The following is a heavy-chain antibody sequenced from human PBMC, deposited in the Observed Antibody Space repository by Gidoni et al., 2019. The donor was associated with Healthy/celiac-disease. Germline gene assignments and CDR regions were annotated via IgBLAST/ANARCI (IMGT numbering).Heavy chain of an antibody. J-gene: IGHJ4*02. V-gene: IGHV4-34*01. CDR3: ARVPYSSSWPFDY. CDR1: GGSFSGYY. CDR2: INHSGST. Sequence: QVQLQQWGAGLLKPSETLSLTCAVYGGSFSGYYWSWIRQPPGKGLEWIGEINHSGSTNYNPSLKSRVTISVDTSKNQFSLKLSSVTAADTAVYYCARVPYSSSWPFDYWGQGTLVTLSS. D-gene: IGHD6-13*01.